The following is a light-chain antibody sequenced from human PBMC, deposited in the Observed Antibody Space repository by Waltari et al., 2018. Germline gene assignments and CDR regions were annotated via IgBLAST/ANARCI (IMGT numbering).Light chain of an antibody. CDR1: QDINTW. CDR2: KAS. J-gene: IGKJ2*01. V-gene: IGKV1-5*03. Sequence: DIQMTQSPSTLSASVGDRVTITCRASQDINTWLAWYQQKSGKAPKVLIYKASSVESGVPSRFSGSGSGTEFTLTISSLQPDDFATYYCQQYSSYLYTFGQGTKLEIK. CDR3: QQYSSYLYT.